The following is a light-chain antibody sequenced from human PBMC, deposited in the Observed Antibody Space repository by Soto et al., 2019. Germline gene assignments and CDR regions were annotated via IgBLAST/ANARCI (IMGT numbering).Light chain of an antibody. CDR3: AAWDDSLNGWV. CDR2: RNS. Sequence: QSVLTQPPSASGTPGQRVTVSCSGSSSNIGSNTVSWYQQLPGTAPKLLIYRNSQRPSGVPDRFSGSKSGTSASLAISGLQSEDEADYYCAAWDDSLNGWVFGGGTKLTVL. V-gene: IGLV1-44*01. CDR1: SSNIGSNT. J-gene: IGLJ3*02.